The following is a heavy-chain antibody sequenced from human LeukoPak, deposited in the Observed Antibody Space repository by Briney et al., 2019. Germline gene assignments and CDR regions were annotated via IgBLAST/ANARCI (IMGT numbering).Heavy chain of an antibody. CDR3: AKGVMVRGVMGYFDY. D-gene: IGHD3-10*01. J-gene: IGHJ4*02. CDR1: GFTFSSYA. V-gene: IGHV3-23*01. CDR2: ISGSGGST. Sequence: GGSLRLSCAASGFTFSSYAMSWVRQAPGKGLEWVSAISGSGGSTYYADSVKGRFTISRDNSKNTLYLQMNGLRAEDTAVYYCAKGVMVRGVMGYFDYWGQGTLVTVSS.